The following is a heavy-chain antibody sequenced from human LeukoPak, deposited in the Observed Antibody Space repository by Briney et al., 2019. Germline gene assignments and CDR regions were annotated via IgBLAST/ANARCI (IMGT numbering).Heavy chain of an antibody. CDR2: ISSSSSYI. Sequence: GGSLRLSCAASGFTFSSYSMNWVRQAPGKGLEWVSSISSSSSYIYYADSVKGRFTISRDNSKSTLYLQMNSLRAEDTALYYCARVVYDFWSAYDYWGQGTLVTVSS. V-gene: IGHV3-21*04. CDR3: ARVVYDFWSAYDY. CDR1: GFTFSSYS. J-gene: IGHJ4*02. D-gene: IGHD3-3*01.